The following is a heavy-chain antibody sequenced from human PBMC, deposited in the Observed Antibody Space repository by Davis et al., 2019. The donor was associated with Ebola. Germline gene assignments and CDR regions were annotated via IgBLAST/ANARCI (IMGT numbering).Heavy chain of an antibody. Sequence: PSETLSLTCTVSGGSISSYYWSWIRQPPGKGLEWIGYIYYSGSTNYNPSLKSRVTISVDTSKNQFSLKLSSVTAADTAVYYCARGDKDIVVVPAALYYYYYYMDVWGKGTTVTVSS. D-gene: IGHD2-2*01. CDR1: GGSISSYY. CDR2: IYYSGST. V-gene: IGHV4-59*08. CDR3: ARGDKDIVVVPAALYYYYYYMDV. J-gene: IGHJ6*03.